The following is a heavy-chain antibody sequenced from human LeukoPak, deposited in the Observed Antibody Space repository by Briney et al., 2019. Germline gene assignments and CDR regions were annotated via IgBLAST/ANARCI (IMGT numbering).Heavy chain of an antibody. J-gene: IGHJ6*02. Sequence: ASVTVSCTASGYTFTGYYMHWVRQAPGQGLEWMGWINPNSGGTNYAQKFQGWVTMTRDTSISTAYMELSRLRSDDTAVYYRARAPITMVRGVYYGMDVWGQGTTVTVSS. V-gene: IGHV1-2*04. CDR1: GYTFTGYY. CDR3: ARAPITMVRGVYYGMDV. D-gene: IGHD3-10*01. CDR2: INPNSGGT.